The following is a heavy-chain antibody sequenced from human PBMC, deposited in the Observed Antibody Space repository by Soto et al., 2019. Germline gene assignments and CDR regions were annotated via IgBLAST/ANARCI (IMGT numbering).Heavy chain of an antibody. Sequence: ASVKVSCKASGYSLRGNYIHWVRQTPGQGLEWMGWINPNSSGTVYAQKFQGRVTMTRDTPPTTVYMQLNRLTSDDSAVYYCARDLIVDGPDNYAMDVWGQGTTVTVSS. CDR2: INPNSSGT. CDR3: ARDLIVDGPDNYAMDV. J-gene: IGHJ6*02. CDR1: GYSLRGNY. V-gene: IGHV1-2*02. D-gene: IGHD3-22*01.